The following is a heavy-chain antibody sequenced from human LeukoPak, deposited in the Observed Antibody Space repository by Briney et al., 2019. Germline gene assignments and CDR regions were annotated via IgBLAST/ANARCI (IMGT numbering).Heavy chain of an antibody. J-gene: IGHJ4*02. CDR3: ARLLGVAGPRPDY. Sequence: PSETLSLTCTVSGGSISSSSYYWGWIRQPPGKGLEWIGSIYYSGSTYYNPSLKSRVTISVDTSKNQFSLKLSSVTAADTAVYYCARLLGVAGPRPDYWGRGTLVTVSS. CDR1: GGSISSSSYY. V-gene: IGHV4-39*01. D-gene: IGHD3-3*01. CDR2: IYYSGST.